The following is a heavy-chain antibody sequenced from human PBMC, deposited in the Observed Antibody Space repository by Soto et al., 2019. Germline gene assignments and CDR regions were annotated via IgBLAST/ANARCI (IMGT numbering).Heavy chain of an antibody. V-gene: IGHV1-69*06. CDR1: GGTFSSYA. Sequence: SVKVSCKASGGTFSSYAISWVRQAPGQGLEWMGGIVPIFGTANYAQKFQGRVTITADKSTSTAYMELSSLRSEDTAVYYCARVPNPGYSSGWYTYYGMDVWGQGTTVTVS. CDR2: IVPIFGTA. CDR3: ARVPNPGYSSGWYTYYGMDV. D-gene: IGHD6-19*01. J-gene: IGHJ6*02.